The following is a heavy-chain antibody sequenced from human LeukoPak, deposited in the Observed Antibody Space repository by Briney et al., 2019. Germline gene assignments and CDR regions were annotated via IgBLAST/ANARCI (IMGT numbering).Heavy chain of an antibody. V-gene: IGHV3-23*01. J-gene: IGHJ4*02. CDR3: AKDSSTVTTPDY. CDR1: GFTFSSYA. D-gene: IGHD4-17*01. Sequence: PGGSLRLSCAASGFTFSSYAMSWVRQAPGNGLEWASAISGGVGSTSYADSVKRRFTISKDNSKNTLYLQMNSLRAEDTAVYYCAKDSSTVTTPDYWGQGTLVTVSS. CDR2: ISGGVGST.